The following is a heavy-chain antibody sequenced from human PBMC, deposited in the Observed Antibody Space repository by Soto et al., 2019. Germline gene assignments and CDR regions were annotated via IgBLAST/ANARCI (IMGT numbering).Heavy chain of an antibody. D-gene: IGHD4-17*01. CDR3: GAYASYGMDV. Sequence: QVQLLESGGGVVQPGRSLRLSCAASGFTFSSYGMHWVRQAPGKGLEWVAVIWYDGSNKYYADSVKGRFTISRDNSKNTLYLQMNSLRDEDTAVYYCGAYASYGMDVWGQGTTVTVSS. V-gene: IGHV3-33*01. J-gene: IGHJ6*02. CDR1: GFTFSSYG. CDR2: IWYDGSNK.